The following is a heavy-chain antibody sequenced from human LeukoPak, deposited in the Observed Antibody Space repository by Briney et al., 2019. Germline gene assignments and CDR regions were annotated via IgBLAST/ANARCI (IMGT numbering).Heavy chain of an antibody. Sequence: GGSLRLSCAASGFTFSSYGMHWVRQVPGEGLEWVTLISHGGSNEYYADSVKGRFTISRDNSKNTLHLQMNSLRAEDTAVYYCAKDLEPYSASWPADYWGQGTLVTVSS. CDR1: GFTFSSYG. J-gene: IGHJ4*02. D-gene: IGHD6-13*01. CDR2: ISHGGSNE. CDR3: AKDLEPYSASWPADY. V-gene: IGHV3-30*18.